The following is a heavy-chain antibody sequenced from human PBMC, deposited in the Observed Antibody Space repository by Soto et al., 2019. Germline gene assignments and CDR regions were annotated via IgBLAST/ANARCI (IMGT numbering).Heavy chain of an antibody. J-gene: IGHJ6*02. CDR1: GFTFRDYY. Sequence: GSLRLSCAASGFTFRDYYMSWIRHSPVNGLEWVSYISSSGSTIYYADSVKGRFTISRDNAKNSLYLQMNSLRAEDTAVYYCARDLGYYGSGNRYYYYGMDVWGQGTTVTVSS. D-gene: IGHD3-10*01. V-gene: IGHV3-11*01. CDR3: ARDLGYYGSGNRYYYYGMDV. CDR2: ISSSGSTI.